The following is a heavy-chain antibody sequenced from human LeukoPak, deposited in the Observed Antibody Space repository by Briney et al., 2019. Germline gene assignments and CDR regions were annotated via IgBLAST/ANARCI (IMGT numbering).Heavy chain of an antibody. V-gene: IGHV4-59*01. CDR2: IYYSGST. Sequence: SETLSLTCTVSGGSISSYYWSWIRQPPGKGLEWIGYIYYSGSTNYNPSLKSRVTISVDTSKNQFSLRLSSVTAADTAVYYCAYYHCSGGSCYFDYWGQGTLVTVSS. D-gene: IGHD2-15*01. J-gene: IGHJ4*02. CDR1: GGSISSYY. CDR3: AYYHCSGGSCYFDY.